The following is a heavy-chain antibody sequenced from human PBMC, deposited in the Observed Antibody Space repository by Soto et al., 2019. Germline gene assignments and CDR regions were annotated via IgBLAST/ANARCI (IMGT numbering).Heavy chain of an antibody. Sequence: SVKVSCKASGGTCSMYAISCVRQARLQGLEWMGGIIPIFGTANYAQKFQGRVTITADKSTSTAYMELSSLRSEDTAVYYCASVYYDSSGYHAFDIWGQGTMVTVSS. CDR3: ASVYYDSSGYHAFDI. CDR1: GGTCSMYA. CDR2: IIPIFGTA. J-gene: IGHJ3*02. V-gene: IGHV1-69*06. D-gene: IGHD3-22*01.